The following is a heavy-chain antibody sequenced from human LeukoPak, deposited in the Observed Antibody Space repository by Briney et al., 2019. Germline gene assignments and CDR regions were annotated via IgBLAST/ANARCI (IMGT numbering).Heavy chain of an antibody. CDR2: IYSGGST. V-gene: IGHV3-66*01. D-gene: IGHD5-18*01. J-gene: IGHJ4*02. Sequence: GGSLRLSCAASGFTFSSYGMHWVRQAPGKGLEWVSVIYSGGSTYYADSVKGRFTISRDNSKNTLYLQMNSLRAEDTAVYYCASDTQLWEHWGQGTLVTVSS. CDR1: GFTFSSYG. CDR3: ASDTQLWEH.